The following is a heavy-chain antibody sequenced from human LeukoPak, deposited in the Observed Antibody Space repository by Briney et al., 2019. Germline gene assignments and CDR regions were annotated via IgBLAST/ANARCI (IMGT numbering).Heavy chain of an antibody. CDR1: GGTFSSYA. CDR3: AKGGSYGSGSRKRAWGFWFDY. CDR2: IIPIFGTA. J-gene: IGHJ4*02. V-gene: IGHV1-69*06. D-gene: IGHD3-10*01. Sequence: SVKVSCKASGGTFSSYAISWVRQAPGQGLEWMGGIIPIFGTANYAQKFQGRVTITADKSTSTAYMELSSLRSEDTAVYYCAKGGSYGSGSRKRAWGFWFDYWGQGTLVTVSS.